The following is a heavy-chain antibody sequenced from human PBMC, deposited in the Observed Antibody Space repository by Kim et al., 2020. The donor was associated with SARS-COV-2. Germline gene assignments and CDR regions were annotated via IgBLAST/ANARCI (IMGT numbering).Heavy chain of an antibody. J-gene: IGHJ3*02. D-gene: IGHD4-17*01. CDR3: AREPRPFDYGGNFSDDAFDI. CDR2: IYTSGST. CDR1: GGSISSGSYY. Sequence: SETLSLTCTVSGGSISSGSYYWSWIRQPAGKGLEWIGRIYTSGSTNYNPSLKSRVTISLDTSKNQFSLTLSSVTAADTAVYYCAREPRPFDYGGNFSDDAFDIWGQGTMVTVSS. V-gene: IGHV4-61*02.